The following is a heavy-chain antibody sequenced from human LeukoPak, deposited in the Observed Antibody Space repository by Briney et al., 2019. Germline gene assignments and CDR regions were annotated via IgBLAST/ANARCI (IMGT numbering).Heavy chain of an antibody. CDR1: GFIFSNYV. J-gene: IGHJ4*02. D-gene: IGHD1-1*01. Sequence: GRSLRLSCAASGFIFSNYVMHWVRQAPGKGLEWVAFISSDGSNKYYADSVKGRFTISRDNPKNTLFLQMNSLRAEDTAVYHCARDLTGTGDYWGQGTLVTVSS. CDR3: ARDLTGTGDY. CDR2: ISSDGSNK. V-gene: IGHV3-30-3*01.